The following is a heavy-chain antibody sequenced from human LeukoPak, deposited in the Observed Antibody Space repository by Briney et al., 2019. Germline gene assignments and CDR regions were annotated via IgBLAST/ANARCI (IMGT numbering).Heavy chain of an antibody. CDR3: ARFPRGSYYAFDI. D-gene: IGHD1-26*01. CDR2: IYYSGST. Sequence: PSQTLPLTCTVSGGSISSYYWSWIRQPPGKGLEWIGYIYYSGSTNYNPSLKSRVTISVDTSKNQFSLKLSSVTAADTAVYYCARFPRGSYYAFDIWGQGTMVTVSS. V-gene: IGHV4-59*01. J-gene: IGHJ3*02. CDR1: GGSISSYY.